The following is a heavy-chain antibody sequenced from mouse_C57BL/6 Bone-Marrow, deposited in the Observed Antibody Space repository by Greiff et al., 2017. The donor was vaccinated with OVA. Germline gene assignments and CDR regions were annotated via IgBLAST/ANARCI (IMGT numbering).Heavy chain of an antibody. CDR1: GYTFTDYY. D-gene: IGHD1-1*01. V-gene: IGHV1-26*01. J-gene: IGHJ2*01. CDR3: ARALLREFDY. Sequence: VQLQQSGPELVKPGASVKISCKASGYTFTDYYMNWVKQTHGKSLEWIGDINPNNGGTSYNQKFKGKATLTVDKSSSTAYMELRSLTSEDSAVYYCARALLREFDYWGQGTTLTVSS. CDR2: INPNNGGT.